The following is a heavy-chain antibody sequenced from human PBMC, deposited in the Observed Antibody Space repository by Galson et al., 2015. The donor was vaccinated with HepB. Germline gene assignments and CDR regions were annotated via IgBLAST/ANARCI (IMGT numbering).Heavy chain of an antibody. J-gene: IGHJ4*02. CDR1: GFTFDDYA. D-gene: IGHD7-27*01. Sequence: SLRLSCAASGFTFDDYAMHWVRQAPGKGLEWVSGISWNSGSIGYADSVKGRFTISRDNAKNSLYLQMNSLRAEDTALYYCAKDTASRSTGGADYWGQGTLVTVSS. CDR2: ISWNSGSI. V-gene: IGHV3-9*01. CDR3: AKDTASRSTGGADY.